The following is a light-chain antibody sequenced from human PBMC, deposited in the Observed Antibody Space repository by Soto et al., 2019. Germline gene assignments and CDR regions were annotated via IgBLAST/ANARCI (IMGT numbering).Light chain of an antibody. CDR1: ETLSSGS. CDR2: NAS. CDR3: QQYGRSPVT. J-gene: IGKJ3*01. V-gene: IGKV3-20*01. Sequence: EIVLTQSPGTLSLSPGQRATLSCRASETLSSGSLAWYQQKPGQAPRLLISNASRRATGTPDRFSGSGSGTDFTLTISRLEHEDFAVYFCQQYGRSPVTFGHGTKVDIK.